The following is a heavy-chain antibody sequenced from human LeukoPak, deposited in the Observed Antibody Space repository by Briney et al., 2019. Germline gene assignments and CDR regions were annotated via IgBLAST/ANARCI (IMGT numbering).Heavy chain of an antibody. CDR1: GFTFSSYW. CDR2: INADGSSA. J-gene: IGHJ6*02. Sequence: GGSLRLSCAASGFTFSSYWMHWVRQAPGKGLVWVSRINADGSSASYADSVKGRFSISRDNAKNTLYLQMNSLRAEDTAMYYCARDYGRSRDYGMDVWGQGTTVTVSS. D-gene: IGHD3-10*01. CDR3: ARDYGRSRDYGMDV. V-gene: IGHV3-74*01.